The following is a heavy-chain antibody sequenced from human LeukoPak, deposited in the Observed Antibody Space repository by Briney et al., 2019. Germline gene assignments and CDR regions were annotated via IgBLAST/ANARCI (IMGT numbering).Heavy chain of an antibody. D-gene: IGHD3-3*01. CDR2: ISGSGGST. V-gene: IGHV3-23*01. Sequence: PGGSLRLSCAASGFTSSSYAMSWVRQAPGKGLEWVSAISGSGGSTYYADSVKGRFTISRDNSKNTLYLQMNSLRAEDTAVYYCARSTLRFPGAFDIWGQGTMVTVSS. CDR1: GFTSSSYA. CDR3: ARSTLRFPGAFDI. J-gene: IGHJ3*02.